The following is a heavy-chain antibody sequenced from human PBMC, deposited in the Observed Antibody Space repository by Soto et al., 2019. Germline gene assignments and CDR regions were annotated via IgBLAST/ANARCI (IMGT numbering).Heavy chain of an antibody. CDR3: ARHLTSSWNCDN. Sequence: GESLKISCKASGYSFTRYWISWVRQMPGKGLEWMGRLDPSDSYTSYSPSFQGHVTISTDKSISTAYLQWSSLKASDSAMYYCARHLTSSWNCDNWAQGTLVTVSS. V-gene: IGHV5-10-1*01. CDR2: LDPSDSYT. CDR1: GYSFTRYW. D-gene: IGHD6-19*01. J-gene: IGHJ4*02.